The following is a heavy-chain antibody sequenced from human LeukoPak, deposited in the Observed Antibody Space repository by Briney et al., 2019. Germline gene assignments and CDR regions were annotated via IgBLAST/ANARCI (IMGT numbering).Heavy chain of an antibody. CDR3: AKEGRSLQTY. V-gene: IGHV3-7*03. CDR1: GFMFSSNW. J-gene: IGHJ4*02. CDR2: IKEDGTET. Sequence: GGSLRLSCAASGFMFSSNWMSWVRLAPGEGLEWVANIKEDGTETYYVDSVKGRFTISRDNAKNSLYLQMNSLRVEDTAVYYCAKEGRSLQTYWGQGTLVTVSS. D-gene: IGHD5-24*01.